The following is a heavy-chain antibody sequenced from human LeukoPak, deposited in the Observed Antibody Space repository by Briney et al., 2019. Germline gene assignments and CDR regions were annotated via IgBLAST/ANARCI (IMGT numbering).Heavy chain of an antibody. V-gene: IGHV4-34*01. D-gene: IGHD3-16*01. J-gene: IGHJ6*02. CDR3: ARSKVRGGRKYHYYYGMDV. Sequence: SETLSLTCAVYGGSFSGYYWSWIRQPPGKGLEWIGEINHSGSTNYNPSLKSRVTISVDTSKNQFSLKLSSVTAADTAVYYCARSKVRGGRKYHYYYGMDVWGQGTTVTVSS. CDR1: GGSFSGYY. CDR2: INHSGST.